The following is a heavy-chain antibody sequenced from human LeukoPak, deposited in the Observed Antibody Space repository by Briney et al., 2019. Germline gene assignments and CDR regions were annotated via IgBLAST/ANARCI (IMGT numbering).Heavy chain of an antibody. V-gene: IGHV5-51*01. D-gene: IGHD4-17*01. CDR1: GYSFTSYW. CDR2: IYPGDSDT. Sequence: GESLKISCEGSGYSFTSYWIGWVRQMPGKGLEWMGIIYPGDSDTRYSPSFQGQVTVSADKSISTAYLQWSSLKASDTAMYYCARHAYGDYASYYYYGMDVWGQGTTVTVSS. CDR3: ARHAYGDYASYYYYGMDV. J-gene: IGHJ6*02.